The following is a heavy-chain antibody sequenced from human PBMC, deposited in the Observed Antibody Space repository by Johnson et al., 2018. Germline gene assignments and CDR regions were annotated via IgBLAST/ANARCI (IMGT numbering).Heavy chain of an antibody. CDR3: TITGSGGFGY. D-gene: IGHD1-26*01. CDR2: IIPVLNVT. V-gene: IGHV1-69*09. Sequence: VQLVETGAEVKKPGSSVNVSCRTSGGPFSSHSISWVRQAPGQGLEWMGRIIPVLNVTNYAQKFHGRVTLSADKSTSTAYMELTSLRSEDTASYYCTITGSGGFGYWGQGTLVTVSS. J-gene: IGHJ4*02. CDR1: GGPFSSHS.